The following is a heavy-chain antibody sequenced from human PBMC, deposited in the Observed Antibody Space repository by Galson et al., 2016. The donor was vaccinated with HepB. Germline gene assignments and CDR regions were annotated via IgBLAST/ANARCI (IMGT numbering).Heavy chain of an antibody. CDR3: ARARGSAAGFDY. CDR2: IDHTGST. CDR1: GVSINSNNW. Sequence: ATLSPTSAVSGVSINSNNWWGWIRQAPGKGLEWIGYIDHTGSTYYNPSVKSRATMSVDTSKNQVSLKLRSVTAADTAVYYCARARGSAAGFDYWGQGTLVTVSS. J-gene: IGHJ4*02. D-gene: IGHD6-13*01. V-gene: IGHV4-28*03.